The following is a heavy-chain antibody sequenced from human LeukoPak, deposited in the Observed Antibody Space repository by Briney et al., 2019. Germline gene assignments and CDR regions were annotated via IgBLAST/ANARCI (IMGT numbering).Heavy chain of an antibody. Sequence: GGSLRLSCAASGYTFSNYAMSWVRQAPGKGLEWVSSITGSGGSTYYADSVKGRFTISRDNSKNTLYLQMSSLRAEDTAVYYCAKDKGDFWSGHHYWGQGTLVTVSS. CDR2: ITGSGGST. J-gene: IGHJ4*02. V-gene: IGHV3-23*01. CDR1: GYTFSNYA. CDR3: AKDKGDFWSGHHY. D-gene: IGHD3-3*01.